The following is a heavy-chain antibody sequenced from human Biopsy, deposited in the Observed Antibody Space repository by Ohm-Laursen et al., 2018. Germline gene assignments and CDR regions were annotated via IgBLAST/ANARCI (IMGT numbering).Heavy chain of an antibody. CDR1: GESFNGYY. CDR3: VRGVDYYDPYHYYALDV. Sequence: SETLSLTWAVYGESFNGYYWGWIRQTPGKGLEWIGEINHSGRTNYNPSLKSRVTISVDTSKNQFSLKVRSVTAADTAVYYCVRGVDYYDPYHYYALDVWGQGTTVTVSS. V-gene: IGHV4-34*01. J-gene: IGHJ6*02. D-gene: IGHD3-22*01. CDR2: INHSGRT.